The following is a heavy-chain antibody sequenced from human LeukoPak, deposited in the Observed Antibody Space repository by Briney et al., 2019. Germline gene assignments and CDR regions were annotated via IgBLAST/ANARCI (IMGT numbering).Heavy chain of an antibody. J-gene: IGHJ4*02. CDR3: AGETDAFDY. V-gene: IGHV1-46*03. CDR1: GHTFTSSF. Sequence: GASVKVSCKASGHTFTSSFLHWVRQAPGQGLEWMGVLNPNDGDTTYAQEFQGRITMTSDTSTGTLYMELSSLRSEDTALYYCAGETDAFDYWGQGTLVTVSS. CDR2: LNPNDGDT.